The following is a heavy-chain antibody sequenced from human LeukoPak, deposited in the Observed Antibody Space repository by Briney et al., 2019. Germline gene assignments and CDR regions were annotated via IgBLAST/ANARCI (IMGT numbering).Heavy chain of an antibody. V-gene: IGHV3-23*01. CDR2: ISGSGGST. Sequence: GGSLRLSCAASGFTFSSYGMSWVRQAPGKGLEWVSAISGSGGSTYYADSVKGRFTISRDNSKNTLYLQMNSLRAGDTAVYYCAKSFRSTSLDYWGQGTLVTVSS. J-gene: IGHJ4*02. CDR1: GFTFSSYG. CDR3: AKSFRSTSLDY. D-gene: IGHD2-2*01.